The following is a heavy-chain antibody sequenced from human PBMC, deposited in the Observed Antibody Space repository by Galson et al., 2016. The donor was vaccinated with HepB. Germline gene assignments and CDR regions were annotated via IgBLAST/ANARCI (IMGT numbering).Heavy chain of an antibody. Sequence: SLRLSCAASGFRFSGHGMHWVRQAPGKGLEWVGIISYHGIDKYIADSVKGRFSISRDNSRNTLYLQMNTLTAEDTAVYYCARADCSGTYCHVKDHWGRGTLVTVSS. CDR3: ARADCSGTYCHVKDH. D-gene: IGHD2-2*01. CDR1: GFRFSGHG. CDR2: ISYHGIDK. V-gene: IGHV3-30*03. J-gene: IGHJ4*02.